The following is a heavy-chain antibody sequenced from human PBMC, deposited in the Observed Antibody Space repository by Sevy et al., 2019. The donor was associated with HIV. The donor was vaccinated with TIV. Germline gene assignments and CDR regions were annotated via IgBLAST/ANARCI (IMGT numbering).Heavy chain of an antibody. CDR2: ITGSSTTI. CDR1: GFTFSNYA. V-gene: IGHV3-23*01. D-gene: IGHD4-17*01. Sequence: GGSLRLSCAASGFTFSNYALTWVRQAPGKGLDWVSSITGSSTTIYYADSVKGRFTVSRDNSNNTLYLHINSLRAEDTAVYYCARHGHYGGNFEYFQHWGQGTLVTVSS. CDR3: ARHGHYGGNFEYFQH. J-gene: IGHJ1*01.